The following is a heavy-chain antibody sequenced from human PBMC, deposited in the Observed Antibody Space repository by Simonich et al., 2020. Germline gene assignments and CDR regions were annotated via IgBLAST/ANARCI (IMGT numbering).Heavy chain of an antibody. CDR1: GFTFSSYS. D-gene: IGHD1-26*01. CDR2: ISSSSSYI. J-gene: IGHJ3*02. Sequence: EVQLVESGGGLVKPVGSLRLSCAASGFTFSSYSMNWVRQAPGNGPEWITTISSSSSYIYYADSVKGRFTIARDNAKNSLYLQMNSLRAEDTAVYYCARGIVGASGAFDIWGQGTMVTVSS. V-gene: IGHV3-21*01. CDR3: ARGIVGASGAFDI.